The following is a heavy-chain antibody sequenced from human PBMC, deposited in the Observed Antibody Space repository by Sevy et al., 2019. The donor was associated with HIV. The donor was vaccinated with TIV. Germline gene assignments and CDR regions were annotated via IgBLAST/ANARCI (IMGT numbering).Heavy chain of an antibody. J-gene: IGHJ4*02. CDR1: GFTFSNAW. CDR3: NTERFRYCSGGTCLSSDF. D-gene: IGHD2-15*01. Sequence: GGSLRLSCAASGFTFSNAWMNWVRQAPGKGLEWVGRIRSKSDGETTDEGAPVKGRLTISRDDSKNTLYLQMNNLKTEDTGVYYGNTERFRYCSGGTCLSSDFWGQGTLVTVSS. V-gene: IGHV3-15*01. CDR2: IRSKSDGETT.